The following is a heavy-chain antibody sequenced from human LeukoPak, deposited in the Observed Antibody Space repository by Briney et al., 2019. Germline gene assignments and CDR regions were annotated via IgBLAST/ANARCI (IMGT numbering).Heavy chain of an antibody. V-gene: IGHV3-74*01. CDR3: ARASPLLWFGELLSEDAFDI. CDR1: GFTFSSYW. J-gene: IGHJ3*02. Sequence: GGSLRLSCAASGFTFSSYWMPWVRQAPGKGLVWVSRINSDGSSTSYADSVKGRFTISRDNAKNTLYLQMNSLRPEDTAVYYCARASPLLWFGELLSEDAFDIWGQGTMVTVSS. D-gene: IGHD3-10*01. CDR2: INSDGSST.